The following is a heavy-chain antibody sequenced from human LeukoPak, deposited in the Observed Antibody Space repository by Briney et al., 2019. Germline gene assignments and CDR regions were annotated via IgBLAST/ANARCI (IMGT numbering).Heavy chain of an antibody. D-gene: IGHD5-12*01. CDR2: INHSGST. Sequence: SSETLSLTCAVYGGSLSGDYWSWIRQSPEKGLEWIGEINHSGSTTYNPSLKSRVTISVDTSKNQFSLKLSSVTAADTAVYYCAVIVATMMRPSWFDPWGQGTLVTVSS. J-gene: IGHJ5*02. CDR3: AVIVATMMRPSWFDP. V-gene: IGHV4-34*01. CDR1: GGSLSGDY.